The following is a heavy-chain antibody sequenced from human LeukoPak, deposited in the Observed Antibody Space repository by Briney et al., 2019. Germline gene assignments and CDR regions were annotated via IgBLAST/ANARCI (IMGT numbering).Heavy chain of an antibody. CDR2: IHTNTGNP. Sequence: GASVKVSCKASGYTFTSYAMNWVRQAPGQGLEWMGWIHTNTGNPTYAQGFTGRFVFSLDTSVSTAYLQISSLKAEDTAVYYCARVRIRNNDVVVTDTGRYGMDVWGQGTTVTVSS. D-gene: IGHD2-21*02. CDR3: ARVRIRNNDVVVTDTGRYGMDV. J-gene: IGHJ6*02. CDR1: GYTFTSYA. V-gene: IGHV7-4-1*02.